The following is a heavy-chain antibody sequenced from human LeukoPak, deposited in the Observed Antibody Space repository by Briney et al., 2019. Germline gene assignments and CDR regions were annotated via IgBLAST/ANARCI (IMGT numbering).Heavy chain of an antibody. CDR3: ARGRVSSAYDPTGY. D-gene: IGHD5-12*01. V-gene: IGHV1-2*02. CDR2: INPKGGDT. CDR1: GYSFTAYY. J-gene: IGHJ4*02. Sequence: LGASVKVSCKASGYSFTAYYMYWVRQAPGQGLEWMGWINPKGGDTNYAQKFQGRVTMTRDTSISTAYMELSRLRSDDTAVFYCARGRVSSAYDPTGYWGQGTLVTVSS.